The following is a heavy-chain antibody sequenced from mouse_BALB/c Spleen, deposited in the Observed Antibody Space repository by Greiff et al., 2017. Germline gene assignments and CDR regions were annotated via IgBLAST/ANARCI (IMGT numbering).Heavy chain of an antibody. CDR2: IDTSDSYT. J-gene: IGHJ3*01. Sequence: VQLQQPGAELVMPGASVKMSCKASGYTFTDYWMHWVKQRPGQGLEWIGAIDTSDSYTSYNQKFKGKATLTVDESSSTAYMQLSSLTSEDSAVYYCATHRSAWFAYWGQGTLVTVSA. V-gene: IGHV1-69*01. D-gene: IGHD2-14*01. CDR3: ATHRSAWFAY. CDR1: GYTFTDYW.